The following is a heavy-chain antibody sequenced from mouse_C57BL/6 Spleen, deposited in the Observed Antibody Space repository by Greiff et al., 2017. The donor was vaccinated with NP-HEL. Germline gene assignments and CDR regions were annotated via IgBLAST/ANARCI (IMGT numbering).Heavy chain of an antibody. J-gene: IGHJ4*01. D-gene: IGHD2-10*02. Sequence: QVQLKQPGAELVKPGASVKLSCKASGYTFTSYWMHWVKQRPGQGLEWIGMIHPNSGSTNYNEKFKSKATLTVDKSSSTAYMQLSSLTSEDSAVYYCARRGVYGNYVGYAMDYWGQGTSVTVSS. CDR2: IHPNSGST. CDR1: GYTFTSYW. V-gene: IGHV1-64*01. CDR3: ARRGVYGNYVGYAMDY.